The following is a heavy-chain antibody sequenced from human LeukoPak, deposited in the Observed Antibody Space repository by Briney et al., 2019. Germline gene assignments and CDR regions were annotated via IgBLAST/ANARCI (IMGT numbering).Heavy chain of an antibody. Sequence: SETLSLTCTVSGGSISSYYWSWIRQPAGKGLEWIGRIYTSGSTNYNPSLKSRVTISVDTSKNQFSLKLSSVTAADTAVYYCARDRAEWELLPIYDYWGQGTLVTVSS. J-gene: IGHJ4*02. V-gene: IGHV4-4*07. CDR3: ARDRAEWELLPIYDY. CDR2: IYTSGST. CDR1: GGSISSYY. D-gene: IGHD1-26*01.